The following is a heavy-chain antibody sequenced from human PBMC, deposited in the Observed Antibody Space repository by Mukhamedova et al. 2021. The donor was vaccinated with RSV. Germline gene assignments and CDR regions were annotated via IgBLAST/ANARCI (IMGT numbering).Heavy chain of an antibody. CDR2: IKQDESEK. D-gene: IGHD6-6*01. Sequence: EWVANIKQDESEKYYVDSVKGRFTISRDNAKNSLYLQMNSLRAEDTAVYYCARYSSSSGWLDPCGQGTLVTVSS. V-gene: IGHV3-7*04. J-gene: IGHJ5*02. CDR3: ARYSSSSGWLDP.